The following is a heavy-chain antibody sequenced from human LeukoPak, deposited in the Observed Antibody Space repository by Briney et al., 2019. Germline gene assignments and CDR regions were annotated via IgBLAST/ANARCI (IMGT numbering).Heavy chain of an antibody. J-gene: IGHJ4*02. V-gene: IGHV4-34*01. CDR3: ARGSEIPAAGTGYYFDY. D-gene: IGHD6-13*01. CDR1: GGSFSDYY. CDR2: INHSGST. Sequence: SETLSLTCAVYGGSFSDYYWSWTRQPPGKGLEWIGKINHSGSTTYNPSLKSRVTISVDTSKNQFSVKLSSVTAADTAIYYCARGSEIPAAGTGYYFDYWGQGTLVTVSS.